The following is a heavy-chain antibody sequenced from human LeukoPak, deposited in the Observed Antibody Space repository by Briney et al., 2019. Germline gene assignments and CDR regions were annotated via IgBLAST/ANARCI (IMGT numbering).Heavy chain of an antibody. CDR1: GFTFSSYA. J-gene: IGHJ4*02. CDR3: ARVSGSSSFDY. D-gene: IGHD6-6*01. CDR2: ISYDGSNK. V-gene: IGHV3-30-3*01. Sequence: PGRSLRLSCAASGFTFSSYAMHWVRQAPGKGLEWVAVISYDGSNKYYADSVKGRFTISRDNSKNTLYLQMNSLRAEDTAVYYCARVSGSSSFDYWGQGTLVTVSS.